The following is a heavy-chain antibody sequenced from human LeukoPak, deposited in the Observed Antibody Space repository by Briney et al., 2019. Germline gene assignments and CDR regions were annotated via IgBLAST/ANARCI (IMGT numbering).Heavy chain of an antibody. J-gene: IGHJ4*02. CDR2: IRSKAYGGTT. V-gene: IGHV3-49*03. CDR3: TTKRGYSYADVPFDY. CDR1: GFTFGDYA. D-gene: IGHD5-18*01. Sequence: PGGSLRLSCTAPGFTFGDYAMSWFRQAPGKGLEWVGFIRSKAYGGTTEYAASVKGRFTISRDDSKSIAYLQMNSLKTEDTAVYYCTTKRGYSYADVPFDYWGQGTLVTVSS.